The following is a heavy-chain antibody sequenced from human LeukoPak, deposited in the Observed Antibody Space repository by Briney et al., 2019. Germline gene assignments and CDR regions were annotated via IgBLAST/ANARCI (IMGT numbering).Heavy chain of an antibody. J-gene: IGHJ4*02. CDR3: ARESTTVTIGDY. V-gene: IGHV3-48*01. D-gene: IGHD4-17*01. Sequence: GGSLRLSCAASGFTFSSYAMSWVRQAPGKGLEWVSYISSSGSTIYYADSVKGRFTISRDNSKNTLYLQMNSLRAEDTAVYYCARESTTVTIGDYWGQGTLVTVSS. CDR1: GFTFSSYA. CDR2: ISSSGSTI.